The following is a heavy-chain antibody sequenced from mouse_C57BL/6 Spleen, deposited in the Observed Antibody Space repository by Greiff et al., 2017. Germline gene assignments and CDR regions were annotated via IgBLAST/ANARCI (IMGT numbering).Heavy chain of an antibody. J-gene: IGHJ3*01. V-gene: IGHV10-3*01. Sequence: EVQLVESGGGLVQPKGSLKLSCAASGFTFNTYAMHWVRQAPGKGLEWVARIRSKSSNYATYYADSVKDRFTISRDDSQSMLYLQMNNLKTEDIAMYYCVRDEGDYYGSRAWFAYWGQGTLVTVSA. D-gene: IGHD1-1*01. CDR3: VRDEGDYYGSRAWFAY. CDR2: IRSKSSNYAT. CDR1: GFTFNTYA.